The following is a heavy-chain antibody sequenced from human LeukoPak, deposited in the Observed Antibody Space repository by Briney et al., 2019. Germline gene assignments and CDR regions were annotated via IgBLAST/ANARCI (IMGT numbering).Heavy chain of an antibody. CDR1: GFTFSNYA. CDR3: AKALGTGGRVSPFDV. Sequence: PGRSLRLSCAASGFTFSNYAMHWVRQAPGKGLQWVAVIAHDVSNIYYADSVRGRFTISRDNSKKTLFLQMNDLRAEDTAIYYCAKALGTGGRVSPFDVWGQGTMVTVSS. D-gene: IGHD7-27*01. CDR2: IAHDVSNI. J-gene: IGHJ3*01. V-gene: IGHV3-30-3*01.